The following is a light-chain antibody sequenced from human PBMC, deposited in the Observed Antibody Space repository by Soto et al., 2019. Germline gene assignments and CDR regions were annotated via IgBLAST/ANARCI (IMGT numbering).Light chain of an antibody. Sequence: QSVLTQPPSVSAAPGQKVTISCSGSSSNIGGNSVSWYPQLPGTAPKLLMYDDDKRPAGIPDRFSGSKSGTSATLGITGFQTGDEADYYCGSWDSSLSAYVFATGTKVTVL. CDR1: SSNIGGNS. J-gene: IGLJ1*01. V-gene: IGLV1-51*01. CDR2: DDD. CDR3: GSWDSSLSAYV.